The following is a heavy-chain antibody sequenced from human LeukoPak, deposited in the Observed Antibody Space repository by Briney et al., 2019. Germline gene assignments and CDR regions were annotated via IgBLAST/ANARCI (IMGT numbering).Heavy chain of an antibody. Sequence: ASVKVSCKASGYTFTGYYMHWVRQAPGQGLEWMGWINPNSGGTNYAQKFQGRVTMTRDTSISTAYMELSRLRSDDTAVYYCARDWIDTVVVQAAGYGMDVWGQGTTVTVSS. CDR1: GYTFTGYY. CDR2: INPNSGGT. D-gene: IGHD2-2*01. J-gene: IGHJ6*02. V-gene: IGHV1-2*02. CDR3: ARDWIDTVVVQAAGYGMDV.